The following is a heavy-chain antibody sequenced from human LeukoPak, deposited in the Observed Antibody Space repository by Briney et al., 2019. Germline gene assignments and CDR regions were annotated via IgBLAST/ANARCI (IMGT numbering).Heavy chain of an antibody. CDR1: GGSFSGYY. J-gene: IGHJ4*02. CDR2: LNHSGST. V-gene: IGHV4-34*01. Sequence: PSETLSLTCAVYGGSFSGYYWSWIRQPPGKGLEWIGELNHSGSTNYNPSLKSRVTISVDTSKNQFSLKLSSVTAADTAVYYCARTHCSGGSCYNATFDYWGQGTLVTVSS. CDR3: ARTHCSGGSCYNATFDY. D-gene: IGHD2-15*01.